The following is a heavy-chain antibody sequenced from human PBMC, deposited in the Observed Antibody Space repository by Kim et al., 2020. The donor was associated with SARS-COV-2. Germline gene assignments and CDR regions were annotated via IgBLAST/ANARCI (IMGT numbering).Heavy chain of an antibody. CDR1: GGSFSGYY. Sequence: SETLSLTCAVYGGSFSGYYWSWIHQPPGKGLEWIGEINHSGSTNYNPSLKSRVTISVDTSKNQFSLKLSSVTAADTAVYYCARVKLSGAFDIWGQGTMVTVSS. V-gene: IGHV4-34*01. D-gene: IGHD3-10*01. CDR2: INHSGST. J-gene: IGHJ3*02. CDR3: ARVKLSGAFDI.